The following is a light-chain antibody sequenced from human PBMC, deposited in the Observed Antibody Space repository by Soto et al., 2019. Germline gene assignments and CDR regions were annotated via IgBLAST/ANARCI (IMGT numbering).Light chain of an antibody. Sequence: DIQMTQSPSTLSASVGDSVTITCRASQSVSGWLAWYQQKPGKAPNLLIYDASSLESGVPSRFSGSGSGTEYTLTISSLQSEDFALYYCQQYHGWPSTFGGGTKVDIK. CDR2: DAS. CDR1: QSVSGW. J-gene: IGKJ4*01. CDR3: QQYHGWPST. V-gene: IGKV1-5*01.